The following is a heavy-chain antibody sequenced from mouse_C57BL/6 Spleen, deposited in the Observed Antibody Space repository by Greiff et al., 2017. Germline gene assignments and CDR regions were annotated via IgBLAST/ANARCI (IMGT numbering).Heavy chain of an antibody. V-gene: IGHV3-6*01. D-gene: IGHD1-1*01. Sequence: EVQRVESGPGLVKPSQSLSLTCSVTGYSITSGYYWNWIRQFPGNKLEWMGYISYDGSNNYNPSLKNRISITRDTSKNQFFLKLNSVTTEDTATYYCARDRSSCFDYWGQGTTLTVSS. CDR1: GYSITSGYY. CDR2: ISYDGSN. CDR3: ARDRSSCFDY. J-gene: IGHJ2*01.